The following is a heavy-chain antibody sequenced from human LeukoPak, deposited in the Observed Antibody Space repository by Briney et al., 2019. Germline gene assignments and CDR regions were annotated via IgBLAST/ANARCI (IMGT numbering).Heavy chain of an antibody. CDR3: ARHGGGGGDDPFQH. J-gene: IGHJ1*01. V-gene: IGHV4-38-2*01. CDR1: GYSISSGYY. CDR2: IYHSGST. D-gene: IGHD2-21*01. Sequence: SETLSLTCAASGYSISSGYYWGWIRQPPGKGLEWIGSIYHSGSTYYNPSLKSRVTISVDTSKNQFSLKLSSVTAADTAVYYCARHGGGGGDDPFQHWGQGTLVTVSS.